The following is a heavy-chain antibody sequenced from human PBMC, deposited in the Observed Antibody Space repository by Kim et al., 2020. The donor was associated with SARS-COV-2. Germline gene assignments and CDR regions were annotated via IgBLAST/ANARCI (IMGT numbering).Heavy chain of an antibody. Sequence: GGSLRLSCAASGFTFSSYAMSWVRQAPGKGLEWVSAISGSGGSTYYADSVKGRFTISRDNSKNTLYLQMNSLRAEDTAVYYCAKDLITPDLYSSRSSYYYYGMDVWGQGTTVTVSS. V-gene: IGHV3-23*01. CDR3: AKDLITPDLYSSRSSYYYYGMDV. J-gene: IGHJ6*02. CDR2: ISGSGGST. D-gene: IGHD6-13*01. CDR1: GFTFSSYA.